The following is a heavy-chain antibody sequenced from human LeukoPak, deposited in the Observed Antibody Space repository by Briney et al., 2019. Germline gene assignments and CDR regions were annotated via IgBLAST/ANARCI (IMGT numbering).Heavy chain of an antibody. CDR3: ARRMGGAYGDYYFDF. Sequence: GESLKISCKGSGYSFANYWIGWVRQMPGKGLDWMGIIYPGDSGTRYSPSFQGQVTISADKSISTAYLQWSRLKASDTAMYYCARRMGGAYGDYYFDFWGQGTLVTVSS. CDR2: IYPGDSGT. J-gene: IGHJ4*02. D-gene: IGHD4-17*01. V-gene: IGHV5-51*01. CDR1: GYSFANYW.